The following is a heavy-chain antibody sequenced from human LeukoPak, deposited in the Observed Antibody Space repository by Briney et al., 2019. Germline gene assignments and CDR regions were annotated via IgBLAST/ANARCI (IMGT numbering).Heavy chain of an antibody. CDR2: INSEGSRT. CDR1: GFTFSIYR. V-gene: IGHV3-74*01. J-gene: IGHJ6*04. Sequence: GGSLRLSCAASGFTFSIYRMYWVRQAPGKGLVWVSRINSEGSRTTYAYSVKGRFTISRDNAKNSLYLQMNSLRAEDTAVYYCAELGITMIGGVWGKGTTVTISS. CDR3: AELGITMIGGV. D-gene: IGHD3-10*02.